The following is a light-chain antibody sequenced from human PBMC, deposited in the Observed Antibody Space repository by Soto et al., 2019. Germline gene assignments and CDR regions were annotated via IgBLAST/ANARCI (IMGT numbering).Light chain of an antibody. CDR2: NTD. V-gene: IGLV1-47*02. CDR1: TSNVGNHF. J-gene: IGLJ3*02. Sequence: QSVLTQPPSASGTPGQRVTISCSGSTSNVGNHFVYWYQHLPGTAPRLLIYNTDQRPSRVPDRFSGSKSGASASLAIRGLRADDAGDYYCATWDDSLSGRVFGGGTKVTVL. CDR3: ATWDDSLSGRV.